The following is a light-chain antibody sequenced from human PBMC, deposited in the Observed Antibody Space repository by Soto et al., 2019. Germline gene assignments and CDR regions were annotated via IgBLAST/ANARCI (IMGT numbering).Light chain of an antibody. Sequence: QSVLTQPASVSGSPGQSITISCTGTSSDVGGYKFVSWYQQHPGKVPKLLIYEVSNRPSGVSNRFSGSKSGNTASLTISGLQAEDEADYYCSSYTTSSTLEFFGPGTKVTVL. CDR3: SSYTTSSTLEF. J-gene: IGLJ1*01. CDR2: EVS. CDR1: SSDVGGYKF. V-gene: IGLV2-14*01.